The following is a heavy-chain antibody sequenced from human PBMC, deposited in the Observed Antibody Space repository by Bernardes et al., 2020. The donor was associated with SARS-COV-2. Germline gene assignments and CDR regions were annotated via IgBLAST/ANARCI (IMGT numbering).Heavy chain of an antibody. Sequence: GGSLRLSCAASGFTVSSNYMSWVRQAPGKGLEWVSVIYSGGSKYYADSVKGRFTISRDNSKNTLYLQMNSLRAEDTAVYYCARARGAKYWFDPWGQGTLVTVSS. V-gene: IGHV3-66*01. CDR2: IYSGGSK. CDR3: ARARGAKYWFDP. D-gene: IGHD1-26*01. CDR1: GFTVSSNY. J-gene: IGHJ5*02.